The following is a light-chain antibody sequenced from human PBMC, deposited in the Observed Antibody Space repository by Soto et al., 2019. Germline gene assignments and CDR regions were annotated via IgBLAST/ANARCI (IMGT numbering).Light chain of an antibody. Sequence: EIVMTQSPATLSVSPGEGATLSCRASQRISTNLAWYQQRPGQALRLLIYDASTRATGIPARFSGSGSGTEFTLTISSLQSEDFATYYCQHYNSYSEAFGQGTKVDIK. CDR1: QRISTN. V-gene: IGKV3-15*01. CDR3: QHYNSYSEA. J-gene: IGKJ1*01. CDR2: DAS.